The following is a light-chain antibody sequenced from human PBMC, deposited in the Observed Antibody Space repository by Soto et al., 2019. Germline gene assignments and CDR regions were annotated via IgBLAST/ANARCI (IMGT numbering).Light chain of an antibody. Sequence: ENVMTQSPGTLSLSPGERATLSCRASQSVSTNYVAWYQQKPGQAPRLLIYGASSRASGIPDRFRGSGSGTDFTLTISRLEPEDFAVYHCQQYHNWPSWTFGQGTKVDIK. CDR1: QSVSTNY. V-gene: IGKV3-20*01. CDR2: GAS. CDR3: QQYHNWPSWT. J-gene: IGKJ1*01.